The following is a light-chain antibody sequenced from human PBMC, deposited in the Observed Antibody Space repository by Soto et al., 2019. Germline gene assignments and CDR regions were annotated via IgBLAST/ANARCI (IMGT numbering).Light chain of an antibody. CDR1: SNDIGGYNY. CDR3: SSYTISSTLL. J-gene: IGLJ2*01. Sequence: QSVLTQPASVSGSPGQSITFSCTGTSNDIGGYNYVSWYQQHPGKAPKLMIFDVSNRPSGVSYRFSGSKSGNTASLTISGLQAEDEADYYCSSYTISSTLLFGGGTQLTV. CDR2: DVS. V-gene: IGLV2-14*01.